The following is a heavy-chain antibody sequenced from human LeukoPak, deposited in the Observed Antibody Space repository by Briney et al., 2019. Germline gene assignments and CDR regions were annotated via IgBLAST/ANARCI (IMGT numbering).Heavy chain of an antibody. J-gene: IGHJ4*02. Sequence: QTLSLTSAISGDSVLSTSGAWNWIRQSPSRCLEWLGRTYYRSQWYHDHAVSVKSRITINPDTSKNQFSLQLNSVTPEDTAVYYFARDLVLHFDCWGQGTLVTVSS. V-gene: IGHV6-1*01. CDR2: TYYRSQWYH. CDR1: GDSVLSTSGA. CDR3: ARDLVLHFDC.